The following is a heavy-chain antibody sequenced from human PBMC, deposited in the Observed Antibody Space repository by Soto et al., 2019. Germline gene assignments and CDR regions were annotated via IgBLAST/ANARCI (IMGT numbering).Heavy chain of an antibody. CDR3: AKAGDCSGGSCYWSFDY. D-gene: IGHD2-15*01. J-gene: IGHJ4*02. CDR1: GLTFSSYG. V-gene: IGHV3-30*18. CDR2: ISYDGSNK. Sequence: PWGSLRLSCAASGLTFSSYGMHWVRQAPGKGLEWVAVISYDGSNKYYADSEKGRFTISRDNSKNTLYLQMNSLRAEDTAVYYCAKAGDCSGGSCYWSFDYWGQGTLVTVAS.